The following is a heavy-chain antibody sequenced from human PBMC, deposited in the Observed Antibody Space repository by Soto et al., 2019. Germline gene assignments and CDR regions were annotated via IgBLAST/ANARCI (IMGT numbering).Heavy chain of an antibody. CDR3: ARHPSEANGWYSDY. Sequence: PSETMSLTCTVSGGSISSSSYYWGWIRQPPGKGLEWIGSIYYSGSTYYNPSLKSRVTISVDTSKNQFSLKLSSVTAADTAVYFCARHPSEANGWYSDYWGQGTLVTVSS. D-gene: IGHD6-19*01. V-gene: IGHV4-39*01. CDR2: IYYSGST. CDR1: GGSISSSSYY. J-gene: IGHJ4*02.